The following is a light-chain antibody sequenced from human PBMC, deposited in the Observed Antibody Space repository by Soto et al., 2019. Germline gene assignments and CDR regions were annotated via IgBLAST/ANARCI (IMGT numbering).Light chain of an antibody. CDR1: SRDVGGYNY. V-gene: IGLV2-14*01. J-gene: IGLJ1*01. CDR3: CSYTSRSPYV. Sequence: QSALTQPGSVSGSPGQSITISCTGTSRDVGGYNYVSWYQQHPGKAPKLMIYDVSNRPSGVSNRFSGSKSGNTASLTISGLQAEDEADYYCCSYTSRSPYVFGTGTKLTVL. CDR2: DVS.